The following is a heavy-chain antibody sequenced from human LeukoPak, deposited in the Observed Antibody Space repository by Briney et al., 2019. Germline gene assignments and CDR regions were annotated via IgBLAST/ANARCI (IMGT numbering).Heavy chain of an antibody. V-gene: IGHV4-34*01. CDR2: INHSGST. CDR3: ARLRNDYGSGSDP. J-gene: IGHJ5*02. Sequence: PSETLSLTCAVYGGSFSGYYWRWIRQPPGKGLEWIGEINHSGSTNYYPSLKSRVTISVDTSKNQFSLKLSSVTAADTAVYYCARLRNDYGSGSDPWGQGILVTVSS. CDR1: GGSFSGYY. D-gene: IGHD3-10*01.